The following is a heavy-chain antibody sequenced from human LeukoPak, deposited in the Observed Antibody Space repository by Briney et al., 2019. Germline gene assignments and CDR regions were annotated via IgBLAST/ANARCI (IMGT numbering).Heavy chain of an antibody. J-gene: IGHJ4*02. V-gene: IGHV1-2*06. Sequence: GASVKVSCKASGYTFTGYYMHWVRQAPGQGLEWMGRINPNSGGTNYAQKFQGRVTMTRDTSISTAYMELSRLRSDDTAVYYCARSFSTRVDSPKNTGVVVTAFDYWGQGTLLTVSS. CDR2: INPNSGGT. CDR1: GYTFTGYY. D-gene: IGHD2-21*02. CDR3: ARSFSTRVDSPKNTGVVVTAFDY.